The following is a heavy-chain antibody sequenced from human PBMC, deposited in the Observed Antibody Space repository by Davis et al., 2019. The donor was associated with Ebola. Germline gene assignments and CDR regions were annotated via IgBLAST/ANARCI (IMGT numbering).Heavy chain of an antibody. CDR1: GFTFSSYS. CDR3: AGGYQLLYRVYYYYGMDV. D-gene: IGHD2-2*02. V-gene: IGHV3-48*02. Sequence: GGSLRLSCAASGFTFSSYSMNWVRQAPGKGLEWVSYISSSSSTIYYADSVKGRFTISRDNAKNSLYLQMNSLRDEDTAVYYCAGGYQLLYRVYYYYGMDVWGQGTTVTVSS. CDR2: ISSSSSTI. J-gene: IGHJ6*02.